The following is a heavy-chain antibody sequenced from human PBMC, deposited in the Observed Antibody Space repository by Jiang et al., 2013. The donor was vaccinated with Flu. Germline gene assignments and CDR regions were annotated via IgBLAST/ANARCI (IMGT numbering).Heavy chain of an antibody. CDR3: ARIRASDGEITIFGVIDY. CDR1: GFSLSNARMG. D-gene: IGHD3-3*01. Sequence: KPTQTLTLTCTVSGFSLSNARMGVSWIRQPPGKALEWLAHIFSNDEKSHSTSLKSRLTISKDTSKSQVVLTMTNMDPVDTATYYCARIRASDGEITIFGVIDYWGQGTLVTVSS. CDR2: IFSNDEK. V-gene: IGHV2-26*01. J-gene: IGHJ4*02.